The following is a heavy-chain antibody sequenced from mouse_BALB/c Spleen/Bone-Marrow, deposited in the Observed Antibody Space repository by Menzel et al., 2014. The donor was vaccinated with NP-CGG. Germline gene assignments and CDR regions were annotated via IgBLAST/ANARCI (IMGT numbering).Heavy chain of an antibody. V-gene: IGHV1-7*01. CDR1: GYTFTSYW. CDR3: ERSGDYGQSDY. J-gene: IGHJ2*01. D-gene: IGHD2-4*01. CDR2: INPSTGYT. Sequence: VKLVESGAELAKPGASVKMSCKASGYTFTSYWMHWVKQRPGQGLEWIGYINPSTGYTEYNQKFKDKATLTADKSSSTAYMQLSSLTSEDSAVYYCERSGDYGQSDYWGQGTTLTVSS.